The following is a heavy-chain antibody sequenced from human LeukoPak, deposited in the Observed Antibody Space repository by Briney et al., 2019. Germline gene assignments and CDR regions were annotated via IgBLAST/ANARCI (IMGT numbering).Heavy chain of an antibody. V-gene: IGHV3-21*04. J-gene: IGHJ5*02. D-gene: IGHD6-6*01. CDR3: AKPPILAARDNWFDP. CDR1: GFTFSSYS. Sequence: PGGSLRLSCAASGFTFSSYSMNWVRQAPGKGLEWVSSISSSSSYIYYADSVKGRFTISRDNSKNTLYLQMNSLRAEDTAVYYCAKPPILAARDNWFDPWGQGTLVTVSS. CDR2: ISSSSSYI.